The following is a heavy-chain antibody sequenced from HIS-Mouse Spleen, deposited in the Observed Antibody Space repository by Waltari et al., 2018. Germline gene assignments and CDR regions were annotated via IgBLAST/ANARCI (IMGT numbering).Heavy chain of an antibody. V-gene: IGHV4-39*07. CDR3: AREIPYSSSWYDWYFDL. J-gene: IGHJ2*01. CDR1: GGSISSSSYY. D-gene: IGHD6-13*01. CDR2: IYCSGRA. Sequence: QLQLQESGPGLVKPSETLSLTCTVSGGSISSSSYYWGWIRQPPGKGLEWIGSIYCSGRAYYTPSLKSRVTISVDTAKNQFSLKLSSVTAADTAVYYCAREIPYSSSWYDWYFDLWGRGTLVTVSS.